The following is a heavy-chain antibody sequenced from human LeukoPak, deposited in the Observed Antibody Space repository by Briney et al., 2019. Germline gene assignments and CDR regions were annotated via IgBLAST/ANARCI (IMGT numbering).Heavy chain of an antibody. V-gene: IGHV3-21*01. CDR2: ISSSSSYI. D-gene: IGHD6-19*01. J-gene: IGHJ6*04. Sequence: GGSLTPSCAPSAFTFGSYSTSWVRHHPGNWLGWDSSISSSSSYIYYADSVKGRFTISRDNAKNSLYLQMSRRGDDDTVLYYWARDLGGIAVAGIKMDVWGKGTMVTVSS. CDR1: AFTFGSYS. CDR3: ARDLGGIAVAGIKMDV.